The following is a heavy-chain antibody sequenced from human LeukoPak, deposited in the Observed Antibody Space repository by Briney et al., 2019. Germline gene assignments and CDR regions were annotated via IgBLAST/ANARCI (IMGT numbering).Heavy chain of an antibody. CDR3: AKNYDILTGYSNYYYYYMDV. CDR2: IRYDGSNK. V-gene: IGHV3-30*02. J-gene: IGHJ6*03. CDR1: GFTFSGYG. D-gene: IGHD3-9*01. Sequence: GGSLRLSCAASGFTFSGYGMHWVRQAPGKGLEWVTFIRYDGSNKYYADSVKGRFTISRDNSKNTLYLQMNSLRAEDTAVYYCAKNYDILTGYSNYYYYYMDVWGKGTTVTISS.